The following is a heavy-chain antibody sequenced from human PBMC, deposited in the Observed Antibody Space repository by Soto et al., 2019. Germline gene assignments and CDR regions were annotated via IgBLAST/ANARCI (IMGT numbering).Heavy chain of an antibody. CDR3: ARMGSVTTFSWSDYYYGMDV. J-gene: IGHJ6*02. Sequence: EVQLVESGGGLVEPGGSLRLSCAASGFTFSSYSMNWVRQAPGKGLEWVSSISSSTSYIYYADSVKGRFTISRDNAKNSLYLQMNSLRAEDTAVYYCARMGSVTTFSWSDYYYGMDVWGQGTTVTVSS. V-gene: IGHV3-21*01. CDR2: ISSSTSYI. CDR1: GFTFSSYS. D-gene: IGHD4-17*01.